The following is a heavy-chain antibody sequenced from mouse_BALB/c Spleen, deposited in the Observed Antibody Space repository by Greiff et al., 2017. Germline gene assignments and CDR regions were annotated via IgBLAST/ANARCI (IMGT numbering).Heavy chain of an antibody. CDR2: ISSGSSTI. CDR1: GFTFSSFG. CDR3: AREWIWGYFDV. Sequence: EVHLVESGGGLVQPGGSRKLSCAASGFTFSSFGMHWVRQAPEKGLEWVAYISSGSSTIYYADKVKGRVTISRDNPKNTLFLQMTSLRSEDTAMYYCAREWIWGYFDVWGAGTTVTVSS. V-gene: IGHV5-17*02. D-gene: IGHD1-1*02. J-gene: IGHJ1*01.